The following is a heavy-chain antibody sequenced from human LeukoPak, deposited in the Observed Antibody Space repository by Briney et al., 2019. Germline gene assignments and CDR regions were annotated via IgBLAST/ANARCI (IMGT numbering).Heavy chain of an antibody. V-gene: IGHV4-59*01. J-gene: IGHJ4*02. D-gene: IGHD2-15*01. CDR3: AREVGYCSGGSCYSYFDY. CDR1: GGSISSYY. Sequence: SQTLSLTCTVSGGSISSYYWSWIRQPPGKGLEWVGSTYYSGSTNYNASLTNRVTISVDTSKNQFSLKLSSVTAADTAVYYCAREVGYCSGGSCYSYFDYWGQGTLVTVSS. CDR2: TYYSGST.